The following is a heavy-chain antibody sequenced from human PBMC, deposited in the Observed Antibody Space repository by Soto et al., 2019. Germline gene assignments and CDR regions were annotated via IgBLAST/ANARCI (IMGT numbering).Heavy chain of an antibody. CDR1: GFSFSYYS. D-gene: IGHD2-21*02. CDR2: ISSSSDDI. J-gene: IGHJ4*02. V-gene: IGHV3-48*02. Sequence: GGALRLSCVVSGFSFSYYSMNWVRQAPGKGLQWISYISSSSDDIHYADSVKGRFTVSRDNAKNALFLQMNSLRDDDTAIYYCARLPKGSLVTAWGQGTQVTVSS. CDR3: ARLPKGSLVTA.